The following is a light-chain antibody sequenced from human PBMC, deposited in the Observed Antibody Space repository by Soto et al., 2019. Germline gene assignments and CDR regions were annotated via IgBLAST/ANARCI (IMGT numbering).Light chain of an antibody. Sequence: EIVMTQSPATLCVSPGERATLSCRASQSVSSNLAWYQQKPGQAPRLLIYGASTRATGIPARFSGSGSGTEFTLTINSLQSEDFAVYYCQQYNNWPPVTFGQGTRLEIK. CDR1: QSVSSN. V-gene: IGKV3-15*01. CDR3: QQYNNWPPVT. J-gene: IGKJ5*01. CDR2: GAS.